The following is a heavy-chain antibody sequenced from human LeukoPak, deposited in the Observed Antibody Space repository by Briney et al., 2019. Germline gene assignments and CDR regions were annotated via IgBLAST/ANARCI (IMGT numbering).Heavy chain of an antibody. Sequence: ASVKVSCKASGYTSTSYGISWVRQAPGQGLEWMGWISAYNGNTNYAQKLQGRVTMTTDTSTSTAYMELRSLRSDDTAVYYCARDPAYSSSWYWFDPWGQGTLVTVSS. D-gene: IGHD6-13*01. CDR1: GYTSTSYG. V-gene: IGHV1-18*01. CDR2: ISAYNGNT. CDR3: ARDPAYSSSWYWFDP. J-gene: IGHJ5*02.